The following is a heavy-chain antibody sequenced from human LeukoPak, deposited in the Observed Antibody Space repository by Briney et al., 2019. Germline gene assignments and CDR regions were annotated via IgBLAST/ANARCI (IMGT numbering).Heavy chain of an antibody. CDR2: IYYSGST. CDR3: ARHRRGYSGGGYYQRSFDY. D-gene: IGHD5-12*01. CDR1: GGSISSSSYY. V-gene: IGHV4-39*01. J-gene: IGHJ4*02. Sequence: SETLSLTCTVSGGSISSSSYYWGWIRQPPGKGLEWIGSIYYSGSTYYNPSLKSRVTISVDTSKNQFSLKLSSGTAADTAVYYCARHRRGYSGGGYYQRSFDYWGQGTLVTVSS.